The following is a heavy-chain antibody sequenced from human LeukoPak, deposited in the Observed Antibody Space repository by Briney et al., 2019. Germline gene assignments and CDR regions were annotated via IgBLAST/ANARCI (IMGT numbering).Heavy chain of an antibody. Sequence: GGSLRLSCAASGFTLSSYSMNWVRQAPGEGLEWVSYISSSSSTIYYADSVKGRFTISRDNAKNSLYLQMNSLRAEDTAVYYCTTEVFTRNQYSGSYYVDYWGQGTLVTVSS. CDR1: GFTLSSYS. V-gene: IGHV3-48*01. D-gene: IGHD1-26*01. J-gene: IGHJ4*02. CDR2: ISSSSSTI. CDR3: TTEVFTRNQYSGSYYVDY.